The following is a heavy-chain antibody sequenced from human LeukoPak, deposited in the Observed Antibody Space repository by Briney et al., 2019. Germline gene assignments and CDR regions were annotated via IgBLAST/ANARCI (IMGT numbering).Heavy chain of an antibody. Sequence: YWSWIRQRPGKGLEWIGYIYYSGSTYYNPSLKSRVTISVDTSKNQFSLKLSSVTAADTAVYYCARVRTYYFDYWGQGTLVTVSS. V-gene: IGHV4-31*02. J-gene: IGHJ4*02. CDR3: ARVRTYYFDY. D-gene: IGHD3-10*01. CDR1: Y. CDR2: IYYSGST.